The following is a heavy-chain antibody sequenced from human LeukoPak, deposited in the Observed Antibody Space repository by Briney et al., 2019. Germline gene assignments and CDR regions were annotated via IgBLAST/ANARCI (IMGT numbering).Heavy chain of an antibody. V-gene: IGHV4-61*01. Sequence: SDTLSLTCTVSGDSVSSGSYYWGWLRQPPGTGLEWIGYIYYSGSTYYNPSLKSRVTISVDTSKHHFSMRPSSVTAADTAVYYCARRAGGSYFDYWGQGTLVTVSS. CDR3: ARRAGGSYFDY. J-gene: IGHJ4*02. D-gene: IGHD1-26*01. CDR1: GDSVSSGSYY. CDR2: IYYSGST.